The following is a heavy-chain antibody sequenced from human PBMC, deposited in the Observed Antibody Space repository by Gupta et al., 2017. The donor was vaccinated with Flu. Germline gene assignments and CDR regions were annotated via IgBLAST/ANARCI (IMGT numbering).Heavy chain of an antibody. CDR2: ISYDGSNK. CDR3: AKGGLEIAAAPFAH. J-gene: IGHJ4*02. Sequence: YGSYGMHWVRQAPGKGLEWVAVISYDGSNKYYADSVKGRFTISRDNSKNTLYLQMNSLRAEETAVYYCAKGGLEIAAAPFAHGGQGTMVTVFS. CDR1: YGSYG. V-gene: IGHV3-30*18. D-gene: IGHD6-13*01.